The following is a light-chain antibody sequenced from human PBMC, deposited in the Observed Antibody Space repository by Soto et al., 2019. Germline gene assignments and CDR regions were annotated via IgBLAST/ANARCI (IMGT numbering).Light chain of an antibody. CDR2: VVS. J-gene: IGLJ1*01. CDR3: SSYRSGGTFV. CDR1: SSDVGGYNY. Sequence: QSVRTQPASVSGSPGQSIAISCTGTSSDVGGYNYVSWHQQHPGKAPKVLISVVSNRPSGVSNRFSGSKSGNTASMTISGLQAEDEADYYCSSYRSGGTFVFGSGTKVTVL. V-gene: IGLV2-14*01.